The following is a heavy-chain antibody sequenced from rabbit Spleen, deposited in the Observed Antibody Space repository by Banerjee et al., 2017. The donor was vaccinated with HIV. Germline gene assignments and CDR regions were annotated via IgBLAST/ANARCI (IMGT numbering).Heavy chain of an antibody. CDR2: IYTGSGST. J-gene: IGHJ4*01. CDR3: ARGLDVAGAGYDL. D-gene: IGHD6-1*01. CDR1: GLDFSSNHY. Sequence: QEQLVESGGGLVKPGSSLTLTCKASGLDFSSNHYMCWVRQAPGKGLEWIGCIYTGSGSTYYASWAKGRFTITRSTSLNTVTLQLNSLTAADTATYFCARGLDVAGAGYDLWGPGTLVTVS. V-gene: IGHV1S43*01.